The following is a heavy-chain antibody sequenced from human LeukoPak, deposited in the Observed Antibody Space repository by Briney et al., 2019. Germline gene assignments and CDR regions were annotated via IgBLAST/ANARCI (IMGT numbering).Heavy chain of an antibody. D-gene: IGHD3-10*01. J-gene: IGHJ4*02. CDR1: GFTFDDYA. V-gene: IGHV3-9*01. Sequence: GGSLRLSCAASGFTFDDYAMHWVRQAPGKGLEWVSGISWNSGSIGYADSVKGRFTISKDNAKNSLYLQMNSLRAEDTALYYCAKDLAGFGELLEFSFDYWGQGTLVTVSS. CDR2: ISWNSGSI. CDR3: AKDLAGFGELLEFSFDY.